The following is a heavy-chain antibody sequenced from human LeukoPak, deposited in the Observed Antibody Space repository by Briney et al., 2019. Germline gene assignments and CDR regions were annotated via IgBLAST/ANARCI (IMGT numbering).Heavy chain of an antibody. D-gene: IGHD6-6*01. Sequence: GASVKVSCKASGYTFTSYDSNWVRQATGQGLEWMGWMNPNSGNTGYSQKFQGRVTMTRNTSISTAYMELSSLRYEDTAVYYCASRSLFEYSSSFLDPWGQGTLVTVSS. V-gene: IGHV1-8*01. CDR3: ASRSLFEYSSSFLDP. CDR2: MNPNSGNT. CDR1: GYTFTSYD. J-gene: IGHJ5*02.